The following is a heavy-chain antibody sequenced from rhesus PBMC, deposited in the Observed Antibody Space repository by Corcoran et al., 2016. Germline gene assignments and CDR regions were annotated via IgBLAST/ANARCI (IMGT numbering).Heavy chain of an antibody. D-gene: IGHD6S26*01. J-gene: IGHJ4*01. Sequence: QVQLQESGPGLVKPSETLSLTCAVSGGSISSGYYYWSWIRQPPGKGLEWIGYITYSGSTSFKPDQNRRGTISRDTSKNQVYLKLSSVTAADTAVYYCARVLIAAAGRTIFDYWGQGVLVTVSS. CDR2: ITYSGST. V-gene: IGHV4-122*02. CDR3: ARVLIAAAGRTIFDY. CDR1: GGSISSGYYY.